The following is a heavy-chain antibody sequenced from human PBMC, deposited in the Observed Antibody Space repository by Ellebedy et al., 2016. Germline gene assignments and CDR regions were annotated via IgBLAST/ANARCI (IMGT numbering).Heavy chain of an antibody. CDR1: SYTFTTFS. D-gene: IGHD3-10*01. J-gene: IGHJ4*02. V-gene: IGHV1-18*04. Sequence: ASVKVSXKASSYTFTTFSITWVRQVPGQGFEWMGFVNTFSGNTKFAQKFQGRVSMTTDSSTHTAYMDLRSLRSDDTAMYYCAKTSGWGYGENWGQGTLVTVSS. CDR2: VNTFSGNT. CDR3: AKTSGWGYGEN.